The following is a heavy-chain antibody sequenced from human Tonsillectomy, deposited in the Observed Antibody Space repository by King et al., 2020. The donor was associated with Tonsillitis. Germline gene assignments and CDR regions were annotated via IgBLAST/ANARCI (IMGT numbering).Heavy chain of an antibody. V-gene: IGHV1-18*01. D-gene: IGHD3-9*01. CDR2: INAYNGNT. CDR3: ALDILTGVYEY. Sequence: VQLVQSGAEVRKPGASVTVSCKASGYTSTTYAITWVRQAPGQGLEWMGWINAYNGNTISAPKLQGRVTMTTDTSTSTAYMELRSLRSDGTAVYYCALDILTGVYEYWGQGTLVTVSS. CDR1: GYTSTTYA. J-gene: IGHJ4*02.